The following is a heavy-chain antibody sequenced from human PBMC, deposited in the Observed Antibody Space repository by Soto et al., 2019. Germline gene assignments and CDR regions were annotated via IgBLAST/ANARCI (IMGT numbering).Heavy chain of an antibody. CDR2: ISYDGSNK. J-gene: IGHJ6*02. D-gene: IGHD4-4*01. Sequence: PGGSLRLSCAASGFTFSSYGMHWVRQAPGKGLEWVAVISYDGSNKYYADSVKGRFTISRDNSKNTLYLQMNSLRAEDTAVYYCAKDLGYSNSYYYYGMDVWGQGTTVTVSS. CDR3: AKDLGYSNSYYYYGMDV. V-gene: IGHV3-30*18. CDR1: GFTFSSYG.